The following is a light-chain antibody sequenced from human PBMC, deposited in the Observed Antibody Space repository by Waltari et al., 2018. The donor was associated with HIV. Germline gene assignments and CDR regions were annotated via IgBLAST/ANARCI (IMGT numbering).Light chain of an antibody. CDR2: RNN. J-gene: IGLJ2*01. CDR3: AAWDDSLSGV. CDR1: SSNIGNNH. V-gene: IGLV1-47*01. Sequence: QSVLTQPPSASGTPGQRVTISCSGGSSNIGNNHVYWYQQFPGTAPKLLSYRNNHRTSGVPDRFSGSKSGTSASLVISGLRSEDEADYYCAAWDDSLSGVFGGGTKVTVL.